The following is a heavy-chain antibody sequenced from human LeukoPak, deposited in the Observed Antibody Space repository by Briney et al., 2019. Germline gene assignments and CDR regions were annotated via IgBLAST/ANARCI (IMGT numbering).Heavy chain of an antibody. CDR1: GGTFSSYA. J-gene: IGHJ3*02. V-gene: IGHV1-69*05. CDR2: IIPIFGTA. D-gene: IGHD3-22*01. CDR3: ARDVEVVITTGYRAFDI. Sequence: SVKVSCKASGGTFSSYAISWVRQAPGQGLEWMGGIIPIFGTANYAQKFQGRVTITTDDSTSTAYMELSSLRSEDTAVYYCARDVEVVITTGYRAFDIWGQGTMVTVSS.